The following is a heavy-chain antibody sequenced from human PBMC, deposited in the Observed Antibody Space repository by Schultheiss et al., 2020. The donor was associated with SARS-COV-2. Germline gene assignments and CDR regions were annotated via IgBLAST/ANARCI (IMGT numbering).Heavy chain of an antibody. CDR2: ISSSGSTI. V-gene: IGHV3-48*03. CDR1: GFTFSSYE. Sequence: GGSLRLSCAASGFTFSSYEMNWVRQAPGKGLEWVSYISSSGSTIYYADSVKGRFTISRDNAKNSLYLQMNSLRAEDTAVYYCAREGDLTGTTHDAFDIWGQGTMVTVSS. J-gene: IGHJ3*02. D-gene: IGHD1-7*01. CDR3: AREGDLTGTTHDAFDI.